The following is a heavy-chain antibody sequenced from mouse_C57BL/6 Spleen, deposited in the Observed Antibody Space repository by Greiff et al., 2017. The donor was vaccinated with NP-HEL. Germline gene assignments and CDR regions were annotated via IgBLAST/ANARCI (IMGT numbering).Heavy chain of an antibody. CDR2: IDPSDSYT. J-gene: IGHJ2*01. Sequence: VQLQQSGAELVKPGASVKLSCKASGYTFTSYWMQWVKQRPGQGLEWIGEIDPSDSYTNYNQKFKGKATLTVDTSSSTAYMQLSSLTSEDSAVYDCARREAYGNYVDYWGQGTTLTVSS. CDR1: GYTFTSYW. V-gene: IGHV1-50*01. D-gene: IGHD2-1*01. CDR3: ARREAYGNYVDY.